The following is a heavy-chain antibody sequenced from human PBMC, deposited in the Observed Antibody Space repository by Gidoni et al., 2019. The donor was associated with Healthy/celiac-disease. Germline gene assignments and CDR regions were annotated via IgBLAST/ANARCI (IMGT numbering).Heavy chain of an antibody. CDR1: GGSISSSSYY. CDR2: ISYSGST. CDR3: ARFTRIYCSSTSCYSYFDY. Sequence: QLQLQESGPGLVKPSETLSLTCTVSGGSISSSSYYWGWIRQPPGKGLEWIGSISYSGSTYYNPSLKSRVTISVDTSKNQFSLKLSSVTAADTAVYYCARFTRIYCSSTSCYSYFDYWGQGTLVTVSS. V-gene: IGHV4-39*01. D-gene: IGHD2-2*02. J-gene: IGHJ4*02.